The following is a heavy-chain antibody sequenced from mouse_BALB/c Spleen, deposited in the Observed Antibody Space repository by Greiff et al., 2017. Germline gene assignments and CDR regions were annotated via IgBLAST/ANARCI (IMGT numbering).Heavy chain of an antibody. D-gene: IGHD2-1*01. CDR2: ISSGGST. V-gene: IGHV5-6-5*01. J-gene: IGHJ3*01. Sequence: EVKLMESGGGLVKPGGSLKLSCAASGFTFSSYAMSWVRQTPEKRLEWVASISSGGSTYYPDSVKGRFTISRDNARNILYLQMSSLRSEDTAMYYCAVYYGNFPFAYWGQGTLVTVSA. CDR1: GFTFSSYA. CDR3: AVYYGNFPFAY.